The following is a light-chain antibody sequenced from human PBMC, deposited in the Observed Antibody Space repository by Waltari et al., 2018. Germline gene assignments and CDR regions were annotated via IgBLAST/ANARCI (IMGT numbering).Light chain of an antibody. V-gene: IGLV1-44*01. CDR1: SSNIGSNT. J-gene: IGLJ3*02. CDR3: AAWDDSLNAPV. CDR2: SNN. Sequence: QSVLTQPPSASGTPGQRVTISCSGSSSNIGSNTVHWYQQLPGTAPKLLIYSNNQRPSGVPDRFSGSKSGTSASLAISGLQSEDEADYYCAAWDDSLNAPVFGGGTKLTVL.